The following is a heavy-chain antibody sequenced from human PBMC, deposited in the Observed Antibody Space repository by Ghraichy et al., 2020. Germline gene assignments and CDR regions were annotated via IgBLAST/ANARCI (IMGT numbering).Heavy chain of an antibody. CDR2: FDPEDGET. CDR3: ATDVAAARLLDY. J-gene: IGHJ4*02. CDR1: GYTLTELS. V-gene: IGHV1-24*01. Sequence: ASVKVSCKVSGYTLTELSMHWVRQAPGKGLEWMGGFDPEDGETIYAQKFQGRVTMTEDTSTDTAYMELSSLRSEDTAVYYCATDVAAARLLDYWGQGTLVTVSS. D-gene: IGHD6-6*01.